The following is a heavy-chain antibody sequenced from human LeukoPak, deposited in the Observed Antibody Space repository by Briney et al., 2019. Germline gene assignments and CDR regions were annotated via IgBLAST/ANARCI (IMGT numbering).Heavy chain of an antibody. V-gene: IGHV3-74*01. J-gene: IGHJ4*02. CDR1: GFYFSSYW. D-gene: IGHD6-19*01. CDR2: INADGTNT. Sequence: PGGSLRDACAAAGFYFSSYWMHWVRQAPGKGLVWVSRINADGTNTAYADAVKGRFTISRDNAKNSLYLQMNSLRAEDTALYYCAGGDRNGWYFDYWRQGTLVTVSS. CDR3: AGGDRNGWYFDY.